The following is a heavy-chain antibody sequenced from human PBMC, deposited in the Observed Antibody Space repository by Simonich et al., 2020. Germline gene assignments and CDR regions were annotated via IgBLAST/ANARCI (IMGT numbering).Heavy chain of an antibody. V-gene: IGHV1-8*03. CDR3: ARGRGGMSRGYVDY. D-gene: IGHD2-15*01. J-gene: IGHJ4*02. CDR2: MNPNSGNT. Sequence: QVQLVQSGAEVKKPGASVKVSCKASGYTFTSYDNNWVRQTTGQGLEWMGWMNPNSGNTGYAKKLQSRVTITRNTSIKTAYRELSSMRSEDTAVYYWARGRGGMSRGYVDYWGQGTLVTVSS. CDR1: GYTFTSYD.